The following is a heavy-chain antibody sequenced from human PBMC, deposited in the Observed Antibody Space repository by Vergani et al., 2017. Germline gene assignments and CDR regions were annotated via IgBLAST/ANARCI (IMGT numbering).Heavy chain of an antibody. D-gene: IGHD4-23*01. CDR1: GATFRSNT. V-gene: IGHV1-69*08. CDR2: IIPVLGKT. J-gene: IGHJ6*03. CDR3: ARGPWGNPGGYYYYMDV. Sequence: QVQLVQSGAEVKKPGSSVKVSCKASGATFRSNTISWVRQVPGQGLEWMGRIIPVLGKTKYAQDFQGRLTITADTSTSTAYMELTSLRSQDTAVYYCARGPWGNPGGYYYYMDVWGKGTTVTVSS.